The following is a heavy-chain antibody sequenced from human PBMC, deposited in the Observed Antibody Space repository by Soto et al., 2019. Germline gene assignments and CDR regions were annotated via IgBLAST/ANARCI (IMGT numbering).Heavy chain of an antibody. Sequence: SETLSLTCAVYGGTFSGYYWSWIRQPPGKGLEWIGEINHSGSTNYNPSLKSRVTISVDTSKNQFSLKLSSVTAADTAVYYCARKSGSGSYYYYYYYMDVWGKGTTVTVSS. D-gene: IGHD3-10*01. CDR1: GGTFSGYY. J-gene: IGHJ6*03. CDR3: ARKSGSGSYYYYYYYMDV. V-gene: IGHV4-34*01. CDR2: INHSGST.